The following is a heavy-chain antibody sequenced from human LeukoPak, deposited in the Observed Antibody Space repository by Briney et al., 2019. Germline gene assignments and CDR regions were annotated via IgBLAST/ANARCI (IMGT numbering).Heavy chain of an antibody. CDR3: AGDDRTILRRGPIDY. Sequence: GASVKVSCKASGYTFTGYYMHWVRQAPGQGLEWMGWINPNSGGTNYAQKFQGRVTMTRDTSISTAYMELSRLRSDDTAVYYCAGDDRTILRRGPIDYWGQGTLVTVSS. CDR2: INPNSGGT. V-gene: IGHV1-2*02. J-gene: IGHJ4*02. CDR1: GYTFTGYY. D-gene: IGHD3-9*01.